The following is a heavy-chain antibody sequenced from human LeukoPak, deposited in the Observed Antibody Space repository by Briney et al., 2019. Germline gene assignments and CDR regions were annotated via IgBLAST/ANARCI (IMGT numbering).Heavy chain of an antibody. J-gene: IGHJ4*02. Sequence: GGSLRLSCAASGFTFSSYSMNWVRQAPGKGLEWVSYISSSSGTIYYADSVKGRFTISRDNAKNSLYLQMNSLRAEDTAVYYCARGDSSVDYWGQGTLVTVSS. D-gene: IGHD3-22*01. CDR2: ISSSSGTI. CDR1: GFTFSSYS. V-gene: IGHV3-48*01. CDR3: ARGDSSVDY.